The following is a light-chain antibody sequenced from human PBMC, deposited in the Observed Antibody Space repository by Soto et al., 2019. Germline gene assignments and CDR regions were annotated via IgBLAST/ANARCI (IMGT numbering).Light chain of an antibody. CDR1: SSDVCGYNY. J-gene: IGLJ1*01. CDR3: SSYTTSNTRQIV. Sequence: LTQPDSLSWAPGHSVTLSFTGTSSDVCGYNYVSWYQQHPGKAPKFMIYDVSNRPSGVSNRFSGSKSGNTASLTISGLQAEDEADYYCSSYTTSNTRQIVFGTGTKVTVL. V-gene: IGLV2-14*01. CDR2: DVS.